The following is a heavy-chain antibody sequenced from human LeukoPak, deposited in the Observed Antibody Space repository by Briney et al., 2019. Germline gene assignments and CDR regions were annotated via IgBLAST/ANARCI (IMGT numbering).Heavy chain of an antibody. CDR2: VDPEDGET. J-gene: IGHJ4*02. D-gene: IGHD1-26*01. Sequence: ASVKVSCKVSGCTFTDYYMHWVQQAPGKGLEWMGLVDPEDGETIYAEKFQGRVTITADTSTDTAYMELSSLRSEDTAVYYCATAETPSGSYGYWGQGTLVTVSS. CDR3: ATAETPSGSYGY. V-gene: IGHV1-69-2*01. CDR1: GCTFTDYY.